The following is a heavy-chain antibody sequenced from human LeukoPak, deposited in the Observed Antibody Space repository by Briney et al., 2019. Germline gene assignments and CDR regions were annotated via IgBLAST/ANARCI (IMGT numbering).Heavy chain of an antibody. V-gene: IGHV3-30*03. D-gene: IGHD6-6*01. CDR2: ISYDGSNK. J-gene: IGHJ4*02. CDR3: ARESFAARWD. Sequence: GGSLRLSCAASGFTFSSYGMHWVRQAPGKGLEWVAVISYDGSNKYYADSVKGRFTISRDNANNLLYLQMNSLRAEDTAVYYCARESFAARWDWGQGTLVTVSS. CDR1: GFTFSSYG.